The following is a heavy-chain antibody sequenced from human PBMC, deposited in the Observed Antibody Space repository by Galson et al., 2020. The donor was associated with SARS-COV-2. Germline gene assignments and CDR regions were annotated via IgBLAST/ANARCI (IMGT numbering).Heavy chain of an antibody. CDR1: GYTFTGYY. CDR2: ISPNSGGT. J-gene: IGHJ4*02. CDR3: ARVPINQYDDSGYYYYFDY. D-gene: IGHD3-22*01. Sequence: ASVKVSCEASGYTFTGYYLHWVRQAPGQGLEWVGWISPNSGGTNYAQKFQGRVTMTRDTSISTAYMELSRLRSDDTAVYYCARVPINQYDDSGYYYYFDYWGQGTLVTVSS. V-gene: IGHV1-2*02.